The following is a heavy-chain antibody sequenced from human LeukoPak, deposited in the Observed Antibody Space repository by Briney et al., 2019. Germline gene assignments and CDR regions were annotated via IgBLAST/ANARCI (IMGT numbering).Heavy chain of an antibody. Sequence: SVKVSCKASGGTFSSNTISWVRQAPGQGLEWMGRIITILGIANYAQKFQGRVTITADKSTSTAYMELSSLRSEDTAVYYCARDAPLYCSSTSCYTFDYWGQGTLVTVSS. V-gene: IGHV1-69*04. CDR1: GGTFSSNT. CDR2: IITILGIA. D-gene: IGHD2-2*02. J-gene: IGHJ4*02. CDR3: ARDAPLYCSSTSCYTFDY.